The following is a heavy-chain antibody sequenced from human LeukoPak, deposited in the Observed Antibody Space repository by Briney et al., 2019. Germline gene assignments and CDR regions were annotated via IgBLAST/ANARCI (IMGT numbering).Heavy chain of an antibody. V-gene: IGHV3-11*01. D-gene: IGHD2-2*01. CDR3: AKDAYCSSTSRYDFDY. CDR1: GFTFSDYY. Sequence: PGGSLRLSCAASGFTFSDYYMSWIRQAPGKGLEWVSYISSSGSTIYYADSVKGRFTISRDNAKNSLYLQMNSLRAEDTAVYYCAKDAYCSSTSRYDFDYWGQGTLVTVSS. J-gene: IGHJ4*02. CDR2: ISSSGSTI.